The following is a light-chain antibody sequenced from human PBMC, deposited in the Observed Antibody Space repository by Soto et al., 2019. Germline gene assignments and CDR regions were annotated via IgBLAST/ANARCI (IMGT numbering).Light chain of an antibody. Sequence: DIVMTQSPATLSLSPGDGATLSCRASQSLSSNLAWYQQKPGQAPRILIYGESTRATGIPARLSGSGSGTDLNLTISRLQPEDFATYYCQXANSFPITCGQGTRLEIK. CDR3: QXANSFPIT. J-gene: IGKJ5*01. CDR2: GES. V-gene: IGKV3-15*01. CDR1: QSLSSN.